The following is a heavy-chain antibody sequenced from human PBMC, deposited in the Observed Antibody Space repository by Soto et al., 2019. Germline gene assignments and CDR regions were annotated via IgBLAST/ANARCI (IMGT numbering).Heavy chain of an antibody. Sequence: PSETLSLTCTVSGGSISSYYWSWIRQPPGKGLEWIGYIYYSGSTNYNPSLKGRVTISVDTSKNQFSLKLSSVTAADTAVYYCARVPNYDFWSGYMPPHYYYYGMDVWGQGTTVTVSS. CDR3: ARVPNYDFWSGYMPPHYYYYGMDV. CDR1: GGSISSYY. V-gene: IGHV4-59*01. J-gene: IGHJ6*02. D-gene: IGHD3-3*01. CDR2: IYYSGST.